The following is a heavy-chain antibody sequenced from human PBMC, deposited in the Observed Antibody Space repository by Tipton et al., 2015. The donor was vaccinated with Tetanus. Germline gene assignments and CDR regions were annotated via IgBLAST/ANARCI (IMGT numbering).Heavy chain of an antibody. CDR2: ITSGETI. Sequence: SLRLSCLASGFTFTDHSMSWVRQAPGQGLEWISYITSGETIYYADSVKGRFTISRDNAKNSLYLQMNSLRAEDTAVYYCARGGYCSGGSCYFVLDYWGQGTLVTVSS. CDR3: ARGGYCSGGSCYFVLDY. J-gene: IGHJ4*02. D-gene: IGHD2-15*01. V-gene: IGHV3-69-1*01. CDR1: GFTFTDHS.